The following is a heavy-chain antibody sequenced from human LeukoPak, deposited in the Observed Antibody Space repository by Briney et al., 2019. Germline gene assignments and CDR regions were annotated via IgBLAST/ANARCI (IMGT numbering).Heavy chain of an antibody. CDR3: ASYYCSSTSCSDGIQLN. V-gene: IGHV4-39*01. CDR2: VYYSGST. D-gene: IGHD2-2*01. CDR1: GVSIRSSSYY. Sequence: KPSETLSLTCTVSGVSIRSSSYYWGWIRQPPGKGLEWIVTVYYSGSTYYTPTFRSRVTMSVDTSKNQFSLKLSSVTAADTAVYYCASYYCSSTSCSDGIQLNWGQGTLVTVSS. J-gene: IGHJ4*02.